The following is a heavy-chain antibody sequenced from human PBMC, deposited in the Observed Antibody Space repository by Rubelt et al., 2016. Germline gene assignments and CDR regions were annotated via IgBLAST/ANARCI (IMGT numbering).Heavy chain of an antibody. J-gene: IGHJ4*02. V-gene: IGHV1-46*01. CDR2: INPSGGST. Sequence: QVQLVQSGAEVKKPGASVKVSCKASGYTFTSYYMHWVRQAPGQGLEWMGIINPSGGSTSYAQKFQGMVTMTRDTSTSTVYMELSSLRSEDTAVYYCARTKTVEMATIPLAYWGQGTLVTVSS. D-gene: IGHD5-24*01. CDR3: ARTKTVEMATIPLAY. CDR1: GYTFTSYY.